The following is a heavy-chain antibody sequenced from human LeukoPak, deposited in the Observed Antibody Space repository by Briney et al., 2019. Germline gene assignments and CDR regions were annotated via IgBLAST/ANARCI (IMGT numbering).Heavy chain of an antibody. CDR1: GFIFTGYF. J-gene: IGHJ6*02. V-gene: IGHV3-7*01. CDR3: ARAMDV. Sequence: GGSLRLSCAASGFIFTGYFMSWVRQAPGKGLEWVANINQDGSQKYCVDSVKGRFTISRDNAKNSVYLQMNSLRAEDTAVYYCARAMDVWGQGTTVTVSS. CDR2: INQDGSQK.